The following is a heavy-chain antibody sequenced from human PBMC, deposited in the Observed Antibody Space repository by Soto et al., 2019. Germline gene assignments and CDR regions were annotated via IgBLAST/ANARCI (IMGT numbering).Heavy chain of an antibody. CDR1: GYSFTTYG. V-gene: IGHV1-18*01. CDR3: ARNIAYGSGHLTWFDP. Sequence: QGQLVQSGAEVKKPGASVKVSCKASGYSFTTYGISWVRQAPGQGLEWMGWISPWDANRSYARKFQGRVTITADTPTSTASIELGRLRYYDTAVYYCARNIAYGSGHLTWFDPWGQGTLVTVSS. CDR2: ISPWDANR. D-gene: IGHD3-10*01. J-gene: IGHJ5*02.